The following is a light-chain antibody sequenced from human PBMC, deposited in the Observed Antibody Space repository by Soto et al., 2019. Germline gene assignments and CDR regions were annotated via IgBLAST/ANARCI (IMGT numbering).Light chain of an antibody. Sequence: EIVLTQSPDTLSLSPGERATLSCRASQSVSTDSLAWYQQRPGQAPRPLIYAASRRATGTPDRFSGSGSGTDFTLTISSLQPEDFATYICQQADSFPFTFGPGTKVDFK. CDR1: QSVSTDS. CDR2: AAS. CDR3: QQADSFPFT. J-gene: IGKJ3*01. V-gene: IGKV3-20*01.